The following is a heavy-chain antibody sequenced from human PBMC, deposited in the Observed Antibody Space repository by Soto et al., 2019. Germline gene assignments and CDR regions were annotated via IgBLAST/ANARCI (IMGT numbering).Heavy chain of an antibody. J-gene: IGHJ3*02. CDR3: ASAHSSGYFVAFDI. CDR2: ISYDGSNK. V-gene: IGHV3-30-3*01. D-gene: IGHD3-22*01. CDR1: GFTFISYA. Sequence: RGSLRLSCAASGFTFISYAIHWCRHSPFKWLEWVAVISYDGSNKYYADSVKGRFTISRDNSKNTLYLQMNSLRAEDTAVYYCASAHSSGYFVAFDIWGQGTMVTV.